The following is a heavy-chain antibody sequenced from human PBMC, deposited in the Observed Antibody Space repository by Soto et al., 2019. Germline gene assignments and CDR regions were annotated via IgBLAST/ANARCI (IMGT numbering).Heavy chain of an antibody. CDR1: GGSISSYY. J-gene: IGHJ3*02. V-gene: IGHV4-4*07. D-gene: IGHD3-22*01. CDR3: ARDGYYYDSSGYYYSPDDAFDI. CDR2: IYTSGST. Sequence: PSETLSLTCTVSGGSISSYYWSCIRQPAGKGLEWIGRIYTSGSTNYNPSLKSRVTMSADTSKNQFSLKLSSVTAADTAVYYCARDGYYYDSSGYYYSPDDAFDIWGQGTMVTVSS.